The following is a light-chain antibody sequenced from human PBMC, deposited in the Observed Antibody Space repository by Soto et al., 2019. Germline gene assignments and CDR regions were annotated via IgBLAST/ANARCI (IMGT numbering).Light chain of an antibody. CDR2: DAS. V-gene: IGKV1-5*01. J-gene: IGKJ2*01. CDR3: QQYKDYTYT. CDR1: PSVDRW. Sequence: DIQMTQSPAHLSASVGDRVTITCRASPSVDRWLAWYQQKPGQAPKLLIYDASTLESGVPSRFSGSGSVTEFTLTITSLQPDDFATYYCQQYKDYTYTFGQGTRVE.